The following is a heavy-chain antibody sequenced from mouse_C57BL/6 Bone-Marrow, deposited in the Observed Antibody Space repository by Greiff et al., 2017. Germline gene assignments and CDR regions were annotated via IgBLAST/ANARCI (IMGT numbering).Heavy chain of an antibody. J-gene: IGHJ3*01. CDR2: ISSGGSYT. CDR1: GFTFSSYG. Sequence: EVKLMESGGDLVKPGGSLKLSCAASGFTFSSYGMSWVRQTPDKRLEWVATISSGGSYTYYPDSVKGRFTISRDNAKNTLYLQMSSLKSEDTAMYYCASYDPWFAYWGQGTLVTVSA. V-gene: IGHV5-6*01. CDR3: ASYDPWFAY. D-gene: IGHD2-3*01.